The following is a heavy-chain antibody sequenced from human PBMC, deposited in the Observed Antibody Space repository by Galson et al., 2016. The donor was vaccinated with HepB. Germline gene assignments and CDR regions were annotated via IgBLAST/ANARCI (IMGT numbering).Heavy chain of an antibody. Sequence: SLRLSCAASGFTFSNYAMAWVRQAPGKGLEWVSSISSSSSYIHYADSVEGRFTISRDNAKNSLYLQMNSLRVEDTAVYYCARAQGWSTMASHWLYPWGQGTLVIVS. J-gene: IGHJ5*02. D-gene: IGHD4/OR15-4a*01. CDR3: ARAQGWSTMASHWLYP. CDR2: ISSSSSYI. V-gene: IGHV3-21*01. CDR1: GFTFSNYA.